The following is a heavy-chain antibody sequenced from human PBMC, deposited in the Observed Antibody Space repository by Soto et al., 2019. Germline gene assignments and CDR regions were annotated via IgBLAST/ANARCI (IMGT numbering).Heavy chain of an antibody. CDR2: MNPGSGDT. Sequence: EASVKVSCKASGYTFTNNDVTWVRQATGQGLEWMGWMNPGSGDTGYAQKFQGRVTMTRDISIATAYMELSSLRSEDTAIYYCARMACFGSLNLFDSCGQGTLVTGSS. V-gene: IGHV1-8*01. D-gene: IGHD3-10*01. CDR1: GYTFTNND. J-gene: IGHJ5*01. CDR3: ARMACFGSLNLFDS.